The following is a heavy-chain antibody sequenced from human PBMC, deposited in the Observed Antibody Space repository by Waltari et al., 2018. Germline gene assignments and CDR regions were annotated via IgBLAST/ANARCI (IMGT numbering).Heavy chain of an antibody. V-gene: IGHV3-9*01. CDR1: GFIFEVSA. Sequence: EVQLVESGGGLVQPGKSLRLSCVASGFIFEVSAMHWVRQVPGKGLEWLSGISWNSNNIVYADSVKGRFTISRDNAENSLYLLMNNLRAEDTALYYCVRDAFGNTIGGVFDYWGQGTLLTVSS. CDR2: ISWNSNNI. J-gene: IGHJ4*02. CDR3: VRDAFGNTIGGVFDY. D-gene: IGHD3-3*01.